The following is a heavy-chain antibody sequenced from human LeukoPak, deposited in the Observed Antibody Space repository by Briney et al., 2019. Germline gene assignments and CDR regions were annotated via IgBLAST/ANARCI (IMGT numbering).Heavy chain of an antibody. V-gene: IGHV3-7*03. CDR3: ASATVQLGSRYYNVFDP. J-gene: IGHJ5*02. CDR2: INQDGSVK. CDR1: GFTFSTYY. Sequence: PGGSLRLSCAASGFTFSTYYMTWVRQAPGKGLEWVANINQDGSVKDYGDSVKGRFTVSRDNTQNSLFLQMDSLRVDDTAVYYCASATVQLGSRYYNVFDPWGQGTLVTVPS. D-gene: IGHD3-3*01.